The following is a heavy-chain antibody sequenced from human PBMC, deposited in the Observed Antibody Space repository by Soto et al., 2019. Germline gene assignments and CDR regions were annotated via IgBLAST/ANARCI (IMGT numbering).Heavy chain of an antibody. V-gene: IGHV4-34*09. CDR3: ARSGSSYGPNPLLY. CDR2: INHSGST. Sequence: SETLSLTCAVYGGSFSGYYWSWIRQPPGKGLEWIGEINHSGSTNYNPSLKSRVIISVDTSKNQFSLKLSSVPAADTAVYYCARSGSSYGPNPLLYWGQGTLVTVSS. CDR1: GGSFSGYY. D-gene: IGHD5-18*01. J-gene: IGHJ4*02.